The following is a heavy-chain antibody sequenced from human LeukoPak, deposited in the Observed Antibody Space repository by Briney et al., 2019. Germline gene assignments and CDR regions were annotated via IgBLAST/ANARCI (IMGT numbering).Heavy chain of an antibody. CDR3: ARVLPGSGSENWFDP. CDR2: ISSSGSTI. Sequence: GGSLRLSCAASGFTFSDYYMSWIRQAPGKGLEWVSYISSSGSTIYYADSVKGRFTVSRDNAKNSLYLQMNSLRAEDTAVYYCARVLPGSGSENWFDPWGQGTLVTVSS. D-gene: IGHD3-10*01. V-gene: IGHV3-11*01. J-gene: IGHJ5*02. CDR1: GFTFSDYY.